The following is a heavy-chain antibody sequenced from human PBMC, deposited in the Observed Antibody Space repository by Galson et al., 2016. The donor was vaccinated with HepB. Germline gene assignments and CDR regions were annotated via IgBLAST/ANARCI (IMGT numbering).Heavy chain of an antibody. J-gene: IGHJ4*02. Sequence: TLSLTCTVSGASISSGTYYWSWIRQPAGKGLEWIGRIYTSGSTNYSPSLKSRVTISVDTSKNQFSLKLSSVTAADTAVYYCARGGLRFDYWGQGTLVTVSS. CDR2: IYTSGST. CDR1: GASISSGTYY. CDR3: ARGGLRFDY. V-gene: IGHV4-61*02.